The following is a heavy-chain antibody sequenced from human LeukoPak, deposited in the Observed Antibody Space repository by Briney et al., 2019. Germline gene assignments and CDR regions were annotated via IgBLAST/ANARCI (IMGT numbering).Heavy chain of an antibody. V-gene: IGHV4-34*01. CDR3: ARGSRVRGVLRPYNWFDP. D-gene: IGHD3-10*01. CDR1: GGSFSGYY. CDR2: INHSGST. J-gene: IGHJ5*02. Sequence: PSETLSLTCAVYGGSFSGYYWSRIRQPPGKGLEWIGEINHSGSTNYNPSLKSRVTISVDTSKNQFSLKLSSVTAADTAVYYCARGSRVRGVLRPYNWFDPWGQGTLVTVSS.